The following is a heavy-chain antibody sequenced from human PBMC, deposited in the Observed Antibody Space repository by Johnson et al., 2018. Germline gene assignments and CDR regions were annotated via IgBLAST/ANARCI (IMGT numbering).Heavy chain of an antibody. CDR2: RQYSGRT. Sequence: QVQLQESGPGLVKASETLSLTCIVSGDSINKYYWTWIRQPPGKGLEWIGYRQYSGRTNYNPSLKSRVTISVDTSKNQFSLKLSSVTAADTAVYYCAKDKRFYYYGMDVWGQGTTVTVSS. D-gene: IGHD3-3*01. CDR3: AKDKRFYYYGMDV. J-gene: IGHJ6*02. V-gene: IGHV4-59*01. CDR1: GDSINKYY.